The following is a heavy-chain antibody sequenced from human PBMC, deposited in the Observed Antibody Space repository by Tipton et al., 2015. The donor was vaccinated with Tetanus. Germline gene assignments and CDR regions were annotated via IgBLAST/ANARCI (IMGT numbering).Heavy chain of an antibody. CDR3: AGVTAQRTELYFDH. J-gene: IGHJ4*02. D-gene: IGHD1-26*01. Sequence: TLSLTCTVSGDSVSGYYWSWIRQPPGKGLEWVGYVYYTGDTNYNPSLKSRVTISMDRSENQISLKMTSVTAADTAVYYCAGVTAQRTELYFDHWGQGTQVTVSS. CDR1: GDSVSGYY. V-gene: IGHV4-59*02. CDR2: VYYTGDT.